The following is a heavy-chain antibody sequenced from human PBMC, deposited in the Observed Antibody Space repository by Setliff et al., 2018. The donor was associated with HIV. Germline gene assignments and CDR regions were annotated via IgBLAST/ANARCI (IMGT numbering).Heavy chain of an antibody. Sequence: SETLSLTCAVSGYSISSGHYWGWIRQPPGKGLEWIGSIYHSGTTYDNPSLKSRVTISVDTSKNQFSLMLSSVTAADTAVYYCARHGAYEAYYDYMDVWGKGTTVTVSS. D-gene: IGHD5-12*01. J-gene: IGHJ6*03. CDR2: IYHSGTT. V-gene: IGHV4-38-2*01. CDR3: ARHGAYEAYYDYMDV. CDR1: GYSISSGHY.